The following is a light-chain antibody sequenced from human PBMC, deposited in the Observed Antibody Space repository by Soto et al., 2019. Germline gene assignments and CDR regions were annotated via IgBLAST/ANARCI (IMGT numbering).Light chain of an antibody. CDR2: EVN. CDR3: SSYAGSNTFV. CDR1: SGDVGGYNS. V-gene: IGLV2-8*01. J-gene: IGLJ1*01. Sequence: QSALTQPPSASGSPGQSVTVSCTGTSGDVGGYNSVSWYQHHPSKAPKLMIYEVNKRPSGVPDRFSGSKSGNTASLTVSGLQAEDEADYYCSSYAGSNTFVFGTGTKVTVL.